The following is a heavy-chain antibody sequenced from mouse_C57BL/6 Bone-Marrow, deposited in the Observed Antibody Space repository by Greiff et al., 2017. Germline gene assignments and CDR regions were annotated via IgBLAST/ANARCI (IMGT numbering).Heavy chain of an antibody. CDR3: ARHEEGYYGGSGNSYYFDY. CDR2: FYPGSGSI. V-gene: IGHV1-62-2*01. D-gene: IGHD1-2*01. CDR1: GYTFTEYT. J-gene: IGHJ2*01. Sequence: QVQLQQSGAELVKPGASVKLSCKASGYTFTEYTIHWVKQRPGQGLEWIGWFYPGSGSIKYNEKFKDKATLTADKSSSTAYMELSRLTSEDSGGYFYARHEEGYYGGSGNSYYFDYWGQGTTLTVTS.